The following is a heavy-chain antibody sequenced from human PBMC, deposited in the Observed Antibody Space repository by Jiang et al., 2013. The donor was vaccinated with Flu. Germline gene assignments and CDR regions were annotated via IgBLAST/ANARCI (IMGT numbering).Heavy chain of an antibody. Sequence: KPTQTLTLTCTFSGVLTQRWWEWVWAGIRQPPGKALEWLALIYWNDDDRYTPSLKTRLTITKDTFKNQVVLTMTNVGPVDTATYYCAHRRGYYDSTGYYDYWGQGTVVTVSS. D-gene: IGHD3-22*01. V-gene: IGHV2-5*01. CDR1: GVLTQRWWEWV. CDR2: IYWNDDD. J-gene: IGHJ4*02. CDR3: AHRRGYYDSTGYYDY.